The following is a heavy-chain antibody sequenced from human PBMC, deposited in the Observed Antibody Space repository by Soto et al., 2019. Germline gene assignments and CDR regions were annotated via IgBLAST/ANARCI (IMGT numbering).Heavy chain of an antibody. CDR1: GFTFDDYT. CDR2: ISWDGGST. Sequence: PGGSLRLSCAASGFTFDDYTMHWVRQAPGKGLEWVSLISWDGGSTYYADSVKGRFTISRDNSKNSLYLQMNSLRTEDTALYYCAKDSAQYCGGDCPYYYYGMDVWGQGTTVTVSS. CDR3: AKDSAQYCGGDCPYYYYGMDV. J-gene: IGHJ6*02. D-gene: IGHD2-21*02. V-gene: IGHV3-43*01.